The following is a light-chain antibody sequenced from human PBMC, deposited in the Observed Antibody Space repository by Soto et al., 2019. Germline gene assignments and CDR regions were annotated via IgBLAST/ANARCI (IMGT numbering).Light chain of an antibody. CDR3: LQRHTRPYT. J-gene: IGKJ2*01. CDR2: SAS. Sequence: DIQMAQSPSSLSASVGDRVTITCRASHDIRNDLGWYQQKPGKDPERLIYSASNLQAGVPSRFSGSGSGTEFTLTVTSLEPEDFATYFCLQRHTRPYTFGQGTKLEI. V-gene: IGKV1-17*01. CDR1: HDIRND.